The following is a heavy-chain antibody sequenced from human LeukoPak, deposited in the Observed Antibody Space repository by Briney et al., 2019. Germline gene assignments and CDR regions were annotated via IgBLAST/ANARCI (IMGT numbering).Heavy chain of an antibody. CDR2: ISYEASNQ. CDR3: ARDYRVGCTSDDCYPIDY. CDR1: GFTFSSHA. D-gene: IGHD2-21*02. Sequence: GGSLRLSCAATGFTFSSHAMHWVRQAPGKGLEWVAVISYEASNQYYADSVRGRFTISRDNSKNTLSLQMNSLRDEDTALYYCARDYRVGCTSDDCYPIDYWGQGTLVTVSS. J-gene: IGHJ4*02. V-gene: IGHV3-30*01.